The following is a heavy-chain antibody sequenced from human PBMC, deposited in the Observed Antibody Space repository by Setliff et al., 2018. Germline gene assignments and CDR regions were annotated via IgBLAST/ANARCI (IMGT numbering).Heavy chain of an antibody. CDR2: ISHSGDP. D-gene: IGHD6-6*01. J-gene: IGHJ4*02. CDR3: ARGGSTIASRPDLVYFDS. V-gene: IGHV4-34*01. CDR1: GGSFSGYH. Sequence: PSETLSLTCAVYGGSFSGYHWSWIRQPPGKGLEWIGEISHSGDPNYNPSLKSRVTISLDTSKNQFSLKLTSVTAADTAVYYCARGGSTIASRPDLVYFDSWGRGALVTVSS.